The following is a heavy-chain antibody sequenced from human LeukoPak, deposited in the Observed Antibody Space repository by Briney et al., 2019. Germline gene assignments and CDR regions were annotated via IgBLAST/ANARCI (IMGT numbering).Heavy chain of an antibody. CDR1: GYSISSGYY. Sequence: PSETLSLTCTVSGYSISSGYYWGWIRQPPGKGLEWIGSIYHSGSTYYNPSLKSRVTISVDTSKNQFSLKLSSVTAADTAVYYCARQGRSDYFDYWGQATLVTVSS. CDR3: ARQGRSDYFDY. D-gene: IGHD2-15*01. V-gene: IGHV4-38-2*02. CDR2: IYHSGST. J-gene: IGHJ4*02.